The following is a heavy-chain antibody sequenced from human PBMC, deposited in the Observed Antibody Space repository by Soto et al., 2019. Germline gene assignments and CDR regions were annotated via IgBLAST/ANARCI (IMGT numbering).Heavy chain of an antibody. J-gene: IGHJ4*02. CDR2: ISAYNGNT. CDR1: GYTFTSYG. V-gene: IGHV1-18*01. CDR3: ARGDYYDRSGYHIDY. D-gene: IGHD3-22*01. Sequence: SVKVSCKASGYTFTSYGISWVRQAPGQGLEWMGWISAYNGNTNYAQKLQGRVTMTTDTSTTTAYMELRSLRSDDTAVYYCARGDYYDRSGYHIDYWGQGTLVPVSS.